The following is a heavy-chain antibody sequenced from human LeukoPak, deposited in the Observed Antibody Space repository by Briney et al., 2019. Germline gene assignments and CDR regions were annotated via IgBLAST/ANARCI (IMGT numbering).Heavy chain of an antibody. J-gene: IGHJ4*02. Sequence: SETLSLTCTVSGGSISSYYWSWIRQPPGKGLEWIGYIYYSGSTNYNPSLKSRVTISVDTSKNQFSLKLSSVTAADTAVYYCARDPPDNYSGSYQGVFDYSGQGTLVTVSS. CDR2: IYYSGST. CDR3: ARDPPDNYSGSYQGVFDY. V-gene: IGHV4-59*01. CDR1: GGSISSYY. D-gene: IGHD1-26*01.